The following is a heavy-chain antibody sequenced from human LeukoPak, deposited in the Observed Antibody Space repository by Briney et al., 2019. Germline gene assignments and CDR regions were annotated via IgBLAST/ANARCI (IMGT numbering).Heavy chain of an antibody. CDR3: ARRSHLSFDY. V-gene: IGHV3-7*01. D-gene: IGHD2/OR15-2a*01. J-gene: IGHJ4*02. CDR1: GFGFSYYW. Sequence: PGGSLRLSCAASGFGFSYYWMTWVRQAPGKGLEWVAGIKRDGSEKYYVDSVKGRFTIPRDNAKNSLSLQMNSLRAEDTAVYFCARRSHLSFDYTGQGTLVTVSS. CDR2: IKRDGSEK.